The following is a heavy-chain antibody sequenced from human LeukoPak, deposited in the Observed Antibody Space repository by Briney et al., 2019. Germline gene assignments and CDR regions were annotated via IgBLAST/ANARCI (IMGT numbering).Heavy chain of an antibody. J-gene: IGHJ4*02. D-gene: IGHD4-17*01. V-gene: IGHV1-2*02. CDR3: ARGLDYGDYVDY. CDR1: GYTFTGYY. Sequence: ASVKVSCKASGYTFTGYYMHWVRQAPGQGLEWMGWINPNSGGTNYAQKFQGRVTMTRDTSIGTAYMELSRLRSDDTAVYYCARGLDYGDYVDYWGQGTLVTVSS. CDR2: INPNSGGT.